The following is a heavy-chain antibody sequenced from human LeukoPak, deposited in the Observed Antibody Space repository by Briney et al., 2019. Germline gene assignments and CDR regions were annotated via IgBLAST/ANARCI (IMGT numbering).Heavy chain of an antibody. CDR1: GYTLTELS. Sequence: ASVKVSCKVSGYTLTELSMHWVRQAPGKGLEWMGGFDPEDGETIYAQKFQGRVTMTEDTSTDTAYMELSSLRSEDTAVYYCATDLPSPITMVRGSDHWGQGTLVTVSS. CDR3: ATDLPSPITMVRGSDH. D-gene: IGHD3-10*01. CDR2: FDPEDGET. J-gene: IGHJ1*01. V-gene: IGHV1-24*01.